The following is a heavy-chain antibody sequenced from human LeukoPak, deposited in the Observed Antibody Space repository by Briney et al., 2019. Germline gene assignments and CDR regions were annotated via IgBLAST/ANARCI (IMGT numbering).Heavy chain of an antibody. V-gene: IGHV3-11*01. J-gene: IGHJ3*01. D-gene: IGHD3-22*01. Sequence: PGGSLRLSCAAAGFTVSDYYMFWIRQAPGEGLEWISYIISSGSTKYYPDTVKGRFTISRDKAKNSLSVQMNSLRAEDTTVYYCARLGRNTMIVDVWGQGTMVTVSS. CDR2: IISSGSTK. CDR3: ARLGRNTMIVDV. CDR1: GFTVSDYY.